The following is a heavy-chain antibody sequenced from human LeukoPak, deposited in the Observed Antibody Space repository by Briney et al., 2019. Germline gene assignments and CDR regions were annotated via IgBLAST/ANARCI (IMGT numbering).Heavy chain of an antibody. D-gene: IGHD2-2*01. CDR1: GFSFSSYA. V-gene: IGHV3-21*01. CDR2: ISSSSSYI. Sequence: GGSLRLSCAASGFSFSSYAMNWVRQAPGKGLEWVSSISSSSSYIYYADSVKGRFTISRDNAKNSLYLQMNSLRAEDTAVYYCARVKVPAAMGYYYYYMDVWGKGTTVTVSS. J-gene: IGHJ6*03. CDR3: ARVKVPAAMGYYYYYMDV.